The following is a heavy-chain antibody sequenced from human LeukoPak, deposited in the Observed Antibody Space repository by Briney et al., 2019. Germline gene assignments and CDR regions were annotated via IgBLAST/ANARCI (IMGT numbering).Heavy chain of an antibody. Sequence: PSQTLSLTCTVSGGSISSDDYYWGWIRQPPGKGLVWIGYIYYSGSTSYSPSLKSRVNISVDTSKNQFCLKLSPVTGADTAVFYCARSGLYQLLSTWGQGTLVTVSS. J-gene: IGHJ5*02. D-gene: IGHD2-2*01. CDR2: IYYSGST. V-gene: IGHV4-30-4*01. CDR1: GGSISSDDYY. CDR3: ARSGLYQLLST.